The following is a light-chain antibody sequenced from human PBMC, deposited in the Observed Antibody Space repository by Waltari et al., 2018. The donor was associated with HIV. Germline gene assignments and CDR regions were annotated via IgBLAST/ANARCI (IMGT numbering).Light chain of an antibody. CDR2: EVS. Sequence: QSALTPPPSASGSPGQSVTFSCTGTRSHFAGYKYVSWYQQHPGKAPKLMIYEVSKRPSGVPDRFSGSKSGNTASLTVSGLQAEDEADYYCSSYAGRNNYVFGTGTKVTVL. J-gene: IGLJ1*01. CDR1: RSHFAGYKY. CDR3: SSYAGRNNYV. V-gene: IGLV2-8*01.